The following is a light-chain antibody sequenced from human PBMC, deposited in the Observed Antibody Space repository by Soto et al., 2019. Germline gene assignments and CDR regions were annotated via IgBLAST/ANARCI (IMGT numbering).Light chain of an antibody. Sequence: DIQMTQSPSSLSASVGDRVTITCRASQGISNYLAWYQQKPGKVPKLLIYAASTLQSGVPSRFSGSGSGTDFTLTISSLQPENVATYYCQTYNSAITFGPGTKVDI. CDR1: QGISNY. J-gene: IGKJ3*01. V-gene: IGKV1-27*01. CDR3: QTYNSAIT. CDR2: AAS.